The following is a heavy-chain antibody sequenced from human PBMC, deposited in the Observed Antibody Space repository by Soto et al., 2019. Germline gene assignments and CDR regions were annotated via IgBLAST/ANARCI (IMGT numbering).Heavy chain of an antibody. D-gene: IGHD2-21*02. V-gene: IGHV1-3*05. Sequence: QVQLVQSGAEEKKPGASVKVSCKASGYTFTSYAMHWVRQAPGQRLEWMGWINAGNGNTKYSQKLQGRVTVTKATSASTGYMKLRSLRSEDTAVYYCARAWVVVTAPDYWGQGTLVTVSS. CDR3: ARAWVVVTAPDY. CDR1: GYTFTSYA. CDR2: INAGNGNT. J-gene: IGHJ4*02.